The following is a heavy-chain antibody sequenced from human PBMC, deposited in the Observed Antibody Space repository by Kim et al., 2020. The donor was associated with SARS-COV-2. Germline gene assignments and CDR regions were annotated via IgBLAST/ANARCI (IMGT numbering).Heavy chain of an antibody. CDR2: IWYDGSNK. J-gene: IGHJ3*02. CDR1: GFTFSSYG. Sequence: GGSLRLSCAASGFTFSSYGMHWVRQAPGKGLEWVAVIWYDGSNKYYADSVKGRFTISRDNSKNTLYLQMNSLRAEDTAVYYCARLSRGDDYSTLGAFDICGQGTMVTVSS. CDR3: ARLSRGDDYSTLGAFDI. V-gene: IGHV3-33*01. D-gene: IGHD4-4*01.